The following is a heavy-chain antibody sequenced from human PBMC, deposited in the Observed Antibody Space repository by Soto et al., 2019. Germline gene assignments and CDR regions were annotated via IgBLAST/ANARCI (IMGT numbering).Heavy chain of an antibody. V-gene: IGHV4-30-4*01. CDR1: GGSISSGDYD. CDR2: ISYSGST. J-gene: IGHJ4*02. Sequence: QVQLQESGPGLVKPSQTLSLTCTVSGGSISSGDYDWTWIRQPPGKGLEWIGYISYSGSTYYNPSLKSRVTISIDTSKNQMSRKLSSVTAADTAVYYCARVVDAAMLSWGQGTLVTVSS. D-gene: IGHD5-18*01. CDR3: ARVVDAAMLS.